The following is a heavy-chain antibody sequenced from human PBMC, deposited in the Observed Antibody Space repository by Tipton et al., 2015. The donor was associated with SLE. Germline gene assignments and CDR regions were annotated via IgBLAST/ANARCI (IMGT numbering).Heavy chain of an antibody. V-gene: IGHV4-59*08. CDR3: ASPVGITMVQGVQDAFDI. D-gene: IGHD3-10*01. CDR1: GGSLNSHY. CDR2: IYHSGST. Sequence: LRLSCTVSGGSLNSHYWSWIRQPPGKGLEWIGSIYHSGSTYYNPSLKSRVTISVDTSKNQFSLKLSSVTAADTAVYYCASPVGITMVQGVQDAFDIWGQGTMVTVSS. J-gene: IGHJ3*02.